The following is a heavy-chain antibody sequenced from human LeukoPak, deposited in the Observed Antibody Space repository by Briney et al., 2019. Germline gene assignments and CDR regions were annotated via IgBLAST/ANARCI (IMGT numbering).Heavy chain of an antibody. D-gene: IGHD4-17*01. CDR2: IYYSGST. Sequence: KSSETLSLTCTVSGGSISDYYWNWIRQPPGKGLECIGLIYYSGSTNYNPSLKSRVTISVDTSQNQSSLRLRSVTAADTAVYYCARVSGDNNYFDYWGQGTLVTVSS. J-gene: IGHJ4*02. V-gene: IGHV4-59*12. CDR3: ARVSGDNNYFDY. CDR1: GGSISDYY.